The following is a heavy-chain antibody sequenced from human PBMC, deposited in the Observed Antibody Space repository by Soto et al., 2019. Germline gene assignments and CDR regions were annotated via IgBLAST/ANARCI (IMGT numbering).Heavy chain of an antibody. CDR2: IYYSGST. V-gene: IGHV4-30-4*01. Sequence: SETLSLTCTVSGGSISSGDYYWSWIRQPPGKGLEWIGYIYYSGSTYYNPSLKSRVTISVDTSKNQFSLKLSSVTAADTAVYYCARAPHCSSTSCIWFDTWGQGTLVTVSS. D-gene: IGHD2-2*01. CDR1: GGSISSGDYY. CDR3: ARAPHCSSTSCIWFDT. J-gene: IGHJ5*02.